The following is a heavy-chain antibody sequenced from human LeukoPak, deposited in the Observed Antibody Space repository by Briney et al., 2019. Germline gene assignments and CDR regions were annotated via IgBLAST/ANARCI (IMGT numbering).Heavy chain of an antibody. J-gene: IGHJ4*02. V-gene: IGHV1-8*01. Sequence: ASVKVSCKASGYTFTSYDVNWFRQAAGQGLEWMGWMNPNSGHTGYAQKFQGRVSLTRNTSISTAYMELSSLRSEDTAVYYCAKNPALTGEFDSWGQGTPVTVSS. D-gene: IGHD7-27*01. CDR3: AKNPALTGEFDS. CDR1: GYTFTSYD. CDR2: MNPNSGHT.